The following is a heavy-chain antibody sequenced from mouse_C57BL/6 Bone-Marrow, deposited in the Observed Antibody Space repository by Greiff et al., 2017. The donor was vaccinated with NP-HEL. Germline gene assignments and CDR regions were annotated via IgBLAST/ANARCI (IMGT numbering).Heavy chain of an antibody. CDR2: FSNGGGST. D-gene: IGHD2-5*01. Sequence: EVKLVESGGGLVQPGGSLKLSCAASGFTFSDYYMYWVRQTPEKRLEWVAYFSNGGGSTYYPDTVKGRFTISRDNAKHTLYLQVSRLMSEDTAMYDWARQCDDSNYGMDYWGQGTAVTVSS. CDR3: ARQCDDSNYGMDY. J-gene: IGHJ4*01. CDR1: GFTFSDYY. V-gene: IGHV5-12*01.